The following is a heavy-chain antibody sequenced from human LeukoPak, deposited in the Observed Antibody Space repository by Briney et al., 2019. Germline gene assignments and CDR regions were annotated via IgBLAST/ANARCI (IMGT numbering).Heavy chain of an antibody. J-gene: IGHJ6*02. CDR1: GYTLTELS. V-gene: IGHV1-24*01. CDR3: ATERSNYYDILTGYGRYYYYGMDV. CDR2: FDPEDGET. D-gene: IGHD3-9*01. Sequence: VASVKVSCKVSGYTLTELSMHWVRQAPGKGLEWMGGFDPEDGETIYAQEFQGRVTMTEDTSTDTAYMELSSLRSEDTAVYYCATERSNYYDILTGYGRYYYYGMDVWGQGTTVTVSS.